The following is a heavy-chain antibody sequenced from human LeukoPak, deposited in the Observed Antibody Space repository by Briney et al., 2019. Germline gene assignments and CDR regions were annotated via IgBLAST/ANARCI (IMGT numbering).Heavy chain of an antibody. V-gene: IGHV3-74*01. CDR3: ARGPHVDTAMVRLYSYYYGMGV. Sequence: QPGGSLRLSCAASGFTFKSYWMHWVRRAPGKGLVWVSRINSDGSSTSYADSVKGRFTISRDNAKNTLYLQMNSLRTEDTAVYYCARGPHVDTAMVRLYSYYYGMGVWGQGTTVTVSS. D-gene: IGHD5-18*01. CDR1: GFTFKSYW. CDR2: INSDGSST. J-gene: IGHJ6*02.